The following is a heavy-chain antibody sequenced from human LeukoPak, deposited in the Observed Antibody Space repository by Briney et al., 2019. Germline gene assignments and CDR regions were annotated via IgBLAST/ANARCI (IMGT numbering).Heavy chain of an antibody. CDR2: ISPTGSTT. CDR3: VRSLRSADF. V-gene: IGHV3-74*01. J-gene: IGHJ4*02. CDR1: GFSFSGHW. Sequence: GGSLRLSCTASGFSFSGHWMHWARQLPGKGLVWVSRISPTGSTTSYADSVKGRFTVSRDNAKNTLFLQMDSLRPEDTAVYYCVRSLRSADFWGQGTLVTVSS.